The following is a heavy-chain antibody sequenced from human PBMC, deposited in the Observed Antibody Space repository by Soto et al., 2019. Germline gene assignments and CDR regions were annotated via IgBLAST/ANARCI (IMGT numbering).Heavy chain of an antibody. CDR2: TIPMFGIE. J-gene: IGHJ6*02. CDR3: ARSTRADYYYGMDV. CDR1: GGTFGSYA. D-gene: IGHD6-25*01. V-gene: IGHV1-69*01. Sequence: QVQLVQSGAEVKKPGSSVKVSCKASGGTFGSYAVTWVRQAPGQGLEWMGGTIPMFGIEIYAQKFQGRATITADESTSTAYMELSSLRSEDTAVYYCARSTRADYYYGMDVWGQGTTVTVSS.